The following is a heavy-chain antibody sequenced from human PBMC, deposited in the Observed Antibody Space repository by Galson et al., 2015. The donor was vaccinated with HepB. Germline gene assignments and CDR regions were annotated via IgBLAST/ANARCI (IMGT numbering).Heavy chain of an antibody. CDR3: ARTPMVTPFYVYYGKDV. V-gene: IGHV2-70*01. D-gene: IGHD5-18*01. J-gene: IGHJ6*02. CDR2: IDWDDDK. CDR1: GFSLSTSGMC. Sequence: PALVKPTQTLTLTCTFFGFSLSTSGMCVSWIRQPPGKALVWLALIDWDDDKYYSTSLKTRLTISKDTSKNQVVLTMTNMDPVDTATYYCARTPMVTPFYVYYGKDVWGQGTTVTVSS.